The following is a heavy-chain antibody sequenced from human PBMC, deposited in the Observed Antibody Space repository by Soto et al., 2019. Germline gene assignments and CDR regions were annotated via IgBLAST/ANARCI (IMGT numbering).Heavy chain of an antibody. Sequence: QVQLVQSGAEVKKPGASVKVSCKASGYTFTSYGISWVRQAPGQGLEWMGWISAYNGNTNYAQKIQGRVTMTTHTSTSTAYMELRSLRSDDTAVYYCASSLLVGYGLEGESDWGQGTLVTVSS. V-gene: IGHV1-18*01. D-gene: IGHD5-18*01. CDR1: GYTFTSYG. J-gene: IGHJ4*02. CDR3: ASSLLVGYGLEGESD. CDR2: ISAYNGNT.